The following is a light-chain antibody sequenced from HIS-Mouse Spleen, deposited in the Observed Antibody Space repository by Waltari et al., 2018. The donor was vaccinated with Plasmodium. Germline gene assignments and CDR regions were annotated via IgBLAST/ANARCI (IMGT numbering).Light chain of an antibody. V-gene: IGLV3-21*02. CDR1: NIGSKS. Sequence: SYVLTQPPSVSVAPGQTARITCGGNNIGSKSVHWYQQKPGQAPVLVVYDDSARPAGSPERFAGSTSGNAATLTISRVEAGDEADYYCQVWDSSSDHPVFGGGTKLTVL. CDR3: QVWDSSSDHPV. CDR2: DDS. J-gene: IGLJ2*01.